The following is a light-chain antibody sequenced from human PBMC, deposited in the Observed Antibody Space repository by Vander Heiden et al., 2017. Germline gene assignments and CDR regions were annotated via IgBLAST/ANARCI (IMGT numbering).Light chain of an antibody. Sequence: QSALTQPASVSGSPGQSITISCTGTSSDVGGYNYVSWYQQHPGKAPKLMIYDVSNRPSEVSNRFSGSKSGNTASLTISGLQAEDGADYYCSSYTSSSTLGFGGGTKLTVL. CDR1: SSDVGGYNY. CDR2: DVS. J-gene: IGLJ2*01. CDR3: SSYTSSSTLG. V-gene: IGLV2-14*01.